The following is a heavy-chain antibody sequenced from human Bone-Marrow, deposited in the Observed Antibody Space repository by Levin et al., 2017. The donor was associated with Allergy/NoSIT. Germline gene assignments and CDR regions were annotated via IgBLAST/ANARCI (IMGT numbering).Heavy chain of an antibody. CDR2: IYYSGST. J-gene: IGHJ4*02. D-gene: IGHD6-6*01. CDR1: GGSISSSSYY. Sequence: SETLSLTCTVSGGSISSSSYYWGWIRQPPGKGLEWIGSIYYSGSTYYNPSLKSRVTISVDTSKNQFSLKLSSVTAADTAVYYCASGPKGYSSSSLFDYWGQGTLVTVSS. V-gene: IGHV4-39*01. CDR3: ASGPKGYSSSSLFDY.